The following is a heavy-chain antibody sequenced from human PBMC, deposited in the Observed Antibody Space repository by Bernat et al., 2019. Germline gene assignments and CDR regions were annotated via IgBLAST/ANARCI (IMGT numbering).Heavy chain of an antibody. Sequence: EVQLVESGGGLVQPGRSLRLSCTASGFTFGDYAMSWFRQAPGKGLEWVGFIRSKAYGGTTEYAASVKGRFTISRDASKSIAYLQMNSLKTEDTAVYYCNRTPEKYDFFRGGGMDVWGQVTTVIV. CDR2: IRSKAYGGTT. CDR3: NRTPEKYDFFRGGGMDV. V-gene: IGHV3-49*03. CDR1: GFTFGDYA. D-gene: IGHD3-3*01. J-gene: IGHJ6*02.